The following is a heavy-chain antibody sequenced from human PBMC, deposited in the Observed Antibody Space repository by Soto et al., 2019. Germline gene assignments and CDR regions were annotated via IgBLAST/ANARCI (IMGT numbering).Heavy chain of an antibody. CDR3: ARDPTFFGAPPGGMDV. J-gene: IGHJ6*02. CDR2: IYYSGST. V-gene: IGHV4-30-4*01. Sequence: SETLSLTCTVSGGSISSGDYYWSWIRQPPGKGLEWIGYIYYSGSTYYNPSLKSRVTISVDTSKNQFSLKLSSVTAADTAVYYCARDPTFFGAPPGGMDVWGQGTTVT. CDR1: GGSISSGDYY. D-gene: IGHD3-16*01.